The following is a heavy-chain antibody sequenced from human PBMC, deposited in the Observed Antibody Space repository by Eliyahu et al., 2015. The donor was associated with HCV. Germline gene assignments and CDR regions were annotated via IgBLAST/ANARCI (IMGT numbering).Heavy chain of an antibody. V-gene: IGHV1-3*01. CDR3: AKTETGSPFDF. CDR1: GYTFTTYG. D-gene: IGHD1-14*01. CDR2: INAGNGNT. Sequence: QVQLVQSGAEVKKPGASVXLSCEASGYTFTTYGIQWVRQAPGQGFEWVGWINAGNGNTRYSEKFQGRVKISRDTSASTAYLELGSLRSEDTAIFYCAKTETGSPFDFWGPGTLVTVSP. J-gene: IGHJ4*02.